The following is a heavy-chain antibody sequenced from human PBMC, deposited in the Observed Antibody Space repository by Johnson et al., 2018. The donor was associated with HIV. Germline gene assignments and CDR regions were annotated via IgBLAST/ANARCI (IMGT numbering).Heavy chain of an antibody. CDR2: ISYDGTNK. Sequence: QVQLVESGGGVVQPGRSLRLSCAASGFIFSNYGMHWVRQAPGKGLEWVAIISYDGTNKYYADSMKGRFPISRDNSKSTLYLEMNSLRAEDTAVYHCAKDRRVVGAYDAVDIWGQGTMVTVSS. V-gene: IGHV3-30*18. CDR1: GFIFSNYG. CDR3: AKDRRVVGAYDAVDI. D-gene: IGHD1-26*01. J-gene: IGHJ3*02.